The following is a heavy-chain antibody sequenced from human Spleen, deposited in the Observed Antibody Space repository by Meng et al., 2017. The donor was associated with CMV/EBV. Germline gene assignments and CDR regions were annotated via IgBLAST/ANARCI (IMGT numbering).Heavy chain of an antibody. J-gene: IGHJ5*02. CDR3: ARVAQLLTGTSWFDP. CDR2: ISSSSSYI. D-gene: IGHD2-2*01. V-gene: IGHV3-21*01. Sequence: GFTFSSYSMNWVRQAPGKGLEWVSSISSSSSYIYYADSVKGRFTISRDNAKNSLYLQMNSLRAEDTAVYYCARVAQLLTGTSWFDPWGQGTLVTVSS. CDR1: GFTFSSYS.